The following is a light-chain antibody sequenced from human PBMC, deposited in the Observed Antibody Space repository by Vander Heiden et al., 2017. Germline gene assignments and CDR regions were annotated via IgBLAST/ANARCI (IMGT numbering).Light chain of an antibody. CDR3: QAWDSSTVI. CDR1: KLGDEY. J-gene: IGLJ2*01. V-gene: IGLV3-1*01. Sequence: YELTPPPSVSASPGQTASITCSGDKLGDEYACWYQQKPGQSPVLVIYQDSKRPSGIPERFSGSNSGNTATLTISGTQAMDEADYYCQAWDSSTVIFGGGTKLTVL. CDR2: QDS.